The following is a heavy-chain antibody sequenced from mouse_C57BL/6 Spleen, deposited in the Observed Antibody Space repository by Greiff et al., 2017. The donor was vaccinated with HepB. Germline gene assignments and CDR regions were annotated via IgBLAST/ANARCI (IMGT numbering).Heavy chain of an antibody. D-gene: IGHD6-1*01. CDR2: FHPYNDDT. J-gene: IGHJ1*03. Sequence: VKLMESGAELVKPGASVKMSCKASGYTFTTYPIEWMKQNHGKSLEWIGNFHPYNDDTKYNEKFKGKATLTVEKSSSTVYLELSRLTSDDSAVYYCARRGSSLWYFDVWGTGTTVTVSS. CDR1: GYTFTTYP. CDR3: ARRGSSLWYFDV. V-gene: IGHV1-47*01.